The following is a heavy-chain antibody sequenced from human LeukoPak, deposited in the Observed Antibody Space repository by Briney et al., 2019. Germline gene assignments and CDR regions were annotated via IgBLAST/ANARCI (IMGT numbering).Heavy chain of an antibody. V-gene: IGHV4-59*01. CDR3: ARGPSYYYGSGTPGFVNAFDI. D-gene: IGHD3-10*01. CDR2: IFYSGST. CDR1: GGSISSYY. J-gene: IGHJ3*02. Sequence: SETLSLTRTVAGGSISSYYWSWIRQPPGKGLEWIGYIFYSGSTNYNPSLKSRVTISVDTSKNQFFLNLSSVTTADTAVYYCARGPSYYYGSGTPGFVNAFDIWGQGTMVTVSS.